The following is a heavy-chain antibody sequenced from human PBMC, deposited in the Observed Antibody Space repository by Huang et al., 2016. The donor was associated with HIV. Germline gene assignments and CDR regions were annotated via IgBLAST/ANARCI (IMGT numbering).Heavy chain of an antibody. CDR3: ARGRYRLHP. Sequence: QVQLVESGGGLVKPEGSCRLSCAASGFTFSDYYMAWIRQAPGKGLEWISYISNTGDTIYYADSVRDRFTISRDNAKKSLSLQINSLRADDTAVYYCARGRYRLHPWGQGALVVVSS. CDR1: GFTFSDYY. D-gene: IGHD2-15*01. CDR2: ISNTGDTI. V-gene: IGHV3-11*01. J-gene: IGHJ5*02.